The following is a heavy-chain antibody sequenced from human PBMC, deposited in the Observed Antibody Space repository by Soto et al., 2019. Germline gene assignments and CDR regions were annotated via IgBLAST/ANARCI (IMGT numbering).Heavy chain of an antibody. CDR2: ISAYNGNT. D-gene: IGHD2-2*01. V-gene: IGHV1-18*04. Sequence: DSVKVSCKASGYTFTSYGISWVRQAPGQGLEWMGWISAYNGNTNYAQKLQGRVTMTTDTSTSTAYMELRSLRSDDTAVCYCARQACSSTSCSRPYYYSGMDVWGQGTTVTVSS. CDR3: ARQACSSTSCSRPYYYSGMDV. CDR1: GYTFTSYG. J-gene: IGHJ6*02.